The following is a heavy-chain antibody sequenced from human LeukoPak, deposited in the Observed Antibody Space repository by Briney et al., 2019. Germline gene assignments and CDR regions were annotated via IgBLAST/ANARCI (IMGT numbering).Heavy chain of an antibody. CDR2: LNPSGGST. CDR1: GYTFTSYY. CDR3: ARDHAAATVNVVDLGY. V-gene: IGHV1-46*01. D-gene: IGHD5-12*01. J-gene: IGHJ4*02. Sequence: ASVKVSCKASGYTFTSYYMHWLRQAPGQGLEWMGILNPSGGSTSYAQKFQGRVTMTRDMSTSTVYMDLSSLSSEDTAAYYCARDHAAATVNVVDLGYWGQGTLVTVSS.